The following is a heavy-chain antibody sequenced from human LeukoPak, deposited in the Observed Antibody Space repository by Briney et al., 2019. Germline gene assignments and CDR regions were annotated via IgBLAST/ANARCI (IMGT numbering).Heavy chain of an antibody. Sequence: SETLSLTCAVYGGSFRGYYWSWIRQPPGKGLEWIGEINRSGSTNYNPSLKSRVTISVDTSKNQFSLKLSSVTAADTAVYYCARVGPSGKGIVVSNLRSTLGYFDYWGQGTLVTVSS. CDR3: ARVGPSGKGIVVSNLRSTLGYFDY. V-gene: IGHV4-34*01. CDR1: GGSFRGYY. D-gene: IGHD2-21*01. J-gene: IGHJ4*02. CDR2: INRSGST.